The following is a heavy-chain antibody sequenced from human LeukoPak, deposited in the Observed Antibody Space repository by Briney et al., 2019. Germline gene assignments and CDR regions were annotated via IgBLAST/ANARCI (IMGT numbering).Heavy chain of an antibody. CDR1: GFTFSNYG. J-gene: IGHJ3*02. Sequence: GGSLRLSCAASGFTFSNYGMHWVRQAPDKGLEWVAFLQKDGSDIHYADSVEGRFTISRDNSKNTLYLQMNSLKTEDTAVYYCTTGVTFLDAFDIWGQGTMVTVSS. CDR2: LQKDGSDI. V-gene: IGHV3-30*02. CDR3: TTGVTFLDAFDI. D-gene: IGHD3-10*01.